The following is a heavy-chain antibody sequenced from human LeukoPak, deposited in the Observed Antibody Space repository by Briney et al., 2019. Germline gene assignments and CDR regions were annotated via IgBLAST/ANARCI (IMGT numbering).Heavy chain of an antibody. D-gene: IGHD2-15*01. V-gene: IGHV3-43*02. J-gene: IGHJ5*02. CDR1: GFTFDDYA. Sequence: PGGSLRLSCAASGFTFDDYAMHWVRQAPGKGLEWVSLISGDGGSTYYADSVKGRFTISRDNSKNSLYLQMNSLRTEDTALYYCASTQFYCSGGSCYEWFDPWGQGTLVTVSS. CDR3: ASTQFYCSGGSCYEWFDP. CDR2: ISGDGGST.